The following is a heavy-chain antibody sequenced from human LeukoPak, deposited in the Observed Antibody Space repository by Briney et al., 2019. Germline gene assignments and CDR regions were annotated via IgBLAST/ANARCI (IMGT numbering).Heavy chain of an antibody. V-gene: IGHV4-38-2*02. CDR3: ARGAWELGIDY. CDR2: IYHSGST. CDR1: GYSISSGYY. Sequence: SETLSLTCTVSGYSISSGYYWGWIRQPPGKGLEWIGSIYHSGSTYYNPSLKSRVTISVDTSKNQFSLKLSSVAAADTAVYYCARGAWELGIDYWGQGTLVTVSS. J-gene: IGHJ4*02. D-gene: IGHD1-26*01.